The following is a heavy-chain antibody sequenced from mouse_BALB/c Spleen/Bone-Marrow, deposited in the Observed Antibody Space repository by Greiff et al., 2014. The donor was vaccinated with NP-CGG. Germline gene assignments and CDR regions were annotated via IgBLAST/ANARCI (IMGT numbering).Heavy chain of an antibody. CDR2: ISDGGSYT. D-gene: IGHD1-1*02. V-gene: IGHV5-4*02. CDR3: ARSGEKYGAMDY. J-gene: IGHJ4*01. Sequence: EVMLVESGGGLVKPGGSLKLSCTASGFIFSDYYMYWVRQTPEKRLEWVAAISDGGSYTCYPDSVKGRFTISRDNAKNNLYLQMSSLKSEDTAMYYCARSGEKYGAMDYWGQGTSITVSS. CDR1: GFIFSDYY.